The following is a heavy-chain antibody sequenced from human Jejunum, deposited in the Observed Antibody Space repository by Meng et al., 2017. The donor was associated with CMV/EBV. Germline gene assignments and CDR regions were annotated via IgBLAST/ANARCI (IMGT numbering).Heavy chain of an antibody. CDR1: GGSIGSSSYY. J-gene: IGHJ2*01. CDR3: ASPLGILGIVDL. D-gene: IGHD7-27*01. Sequence: LQVCGPGLVKPSQTLSLTCTVSGGSIGSSSYYWGRIRQPPGKWLEWIGSIYYSGSTYSHPSLKSRVTISVDTSKNQFSLKLSSVTAADTAVYYCASPLGILGIVDLWGRGTLVTVSS. V-gene: IGHV4-39*01. CDR2: IYYSGST.